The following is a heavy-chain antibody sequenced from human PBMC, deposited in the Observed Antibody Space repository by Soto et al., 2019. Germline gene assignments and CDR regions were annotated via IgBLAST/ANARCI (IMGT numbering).Heavy chain of an antibody. CDR2: IYYGGST. V-gene: IGHV4-30-2*01. CDR3: ARVRREYDNSGPVDY. J-gene: IGHJ4*02. CDR1: GGSISSGDYS. D-gene: IGHD3-22*01. Sequence: QLQLQESGSGLVKPSQTLSLTCAVSGGSISSGDYSWNWIRQPPGKGLEWIGYIYYGGSTYYNPSRHRRVTPSVDRSRNQFSLKHNSVTAADTAVYYCARVRREYDNSGPVDYWGQGTLVTVSS.